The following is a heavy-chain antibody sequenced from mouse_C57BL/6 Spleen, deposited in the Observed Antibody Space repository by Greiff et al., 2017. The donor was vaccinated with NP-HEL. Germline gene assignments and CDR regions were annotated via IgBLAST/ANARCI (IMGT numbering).Heavy chain of an antibody. D-gene: IGHD3-2*02. CDR3: VRSSSSGYVGYFDY. J-gene: IGHJ2*01. CDR2: IRSKSSNYAT. CDR1: GFTFNTYA. V-gene: IGHV10-3*01. Sequence: EVQLVESGGGLVQPKGSLKLSCAASGFTFNTYAMHWVRQAPGKGLEWVARIRSKSSNYATYYADSVKDRFTISRDDSQSMLYLQMNNLKTEDTAMYYCVRSSSSGYVGYFDYWGQGTTLTVSS.